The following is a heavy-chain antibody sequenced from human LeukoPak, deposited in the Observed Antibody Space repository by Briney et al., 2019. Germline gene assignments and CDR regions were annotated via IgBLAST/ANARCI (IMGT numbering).Heavy chain of an antibody. V-gene: IGHV4-39*07. CDR3: ARDAWFGAGRTFAY. D-gene: IGHD3-10*01. J-gene: IGHJ4*02. CDR2: IYYSGST. CDR1: GGSISSSSYY. Sequence: SETLSLTCTVSGGSISSSSYYWGWIRQPPGKGLEWIGSIYYSGSTYYNPSLKSRVTISVDTSKNQFSLRLSSVTAADTAVYYCARDAWFGAGRTFAYWGQGTLVTVSS.